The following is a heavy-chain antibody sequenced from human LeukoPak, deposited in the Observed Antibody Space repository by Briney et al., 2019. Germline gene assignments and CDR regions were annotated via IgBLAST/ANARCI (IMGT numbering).Heavy chain of an antibody. V-gene: IGHV3-53*01. CDR3: ASTQRPWELLVADAFDI. J-gene: IGHJ3*02. Sequence: PGGSLRLSCAASGFTFSNYWMSWVRQAPGKGLEWVSFFYRGETTYYADSVKGRFTISRDNSKNTLYLQMNSLRAEDTAVYYCASTQRPWELLVADAFDIWGQGTMVTVSS. D-gene: IGHD1-26*01. CDR1: GFTFSNYW. CDR2: FYRGETT.